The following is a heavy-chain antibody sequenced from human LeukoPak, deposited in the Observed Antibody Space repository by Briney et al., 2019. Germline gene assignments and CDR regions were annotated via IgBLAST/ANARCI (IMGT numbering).Heavy chain of an antibody. CDR3: AKDASRFQLYSYGYHPFDY. D-gene: IGHD5-18*01. V-gene: IGHV3-30*18. CDR1: GFTFSSYG. CDR2: ISYDGSNK. J-gene: IGHJ4*02. Sequence: GGSLRLSCAASGFTFSSYGMHWVRQAPGKGLEWVAVISYDGSNKYYADSVKGRFTISRDNSKNTLYLQMNSLRAEDTAVYHCAKDASRFQLYSYGYHPFDYRGQGTLVTVPS.